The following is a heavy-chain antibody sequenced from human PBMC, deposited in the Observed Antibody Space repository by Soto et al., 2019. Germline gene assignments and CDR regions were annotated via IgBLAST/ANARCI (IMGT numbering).Heavy chain of an antibody. Sequence: DVQLVESGGAGVQPGESLRLSCEVSGFTFSMYSMTWVRQAPGKGLEWVAKIPQEGGDGHYADSVKGRFTISRDNAKNSVFLQMNNLRAADTAVYYCARDQLILPAHDFFYGSNVWGQGATVTVS. CDR2: IPQEGGDG. CDR1: GFTFSMYS. CDR3: ARDQLILPAHDFFYGSNV. D-gene: IGHD2-21*02. J-gene: IGHJ6*02. V-gene: IGHV3-7*03.